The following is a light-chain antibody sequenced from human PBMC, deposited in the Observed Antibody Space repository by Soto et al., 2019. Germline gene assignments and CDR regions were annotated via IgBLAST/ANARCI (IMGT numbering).Light chain of an antibody. J-gene: IGKJ4*01. Sequence: EIVLKQSPDTLSLSPGERATLSCRASQSVKNNYLAWYQQKPGQAPRFLIYDASSRATGIPDRFSGSGSGTDFTLTISRLEPEEFAVYYCQQYGSTPLTFGGGTKVDIK. V-gene: IGKV3-20*01. CDR2: DAS. CDR3: QQYGSTPLT. CDR1: QSVKNNY.